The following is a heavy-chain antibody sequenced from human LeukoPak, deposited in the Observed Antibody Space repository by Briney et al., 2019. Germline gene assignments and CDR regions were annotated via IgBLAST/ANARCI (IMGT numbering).Heavy chain of an antibody. CDR2: IYYSGST. D-gene: IGHD3-22*01. J-gene: IGHJ4*02. CDR1: GGSISSSSYY. V-gene: IGHV4-39*02. CDR3: ARDYYDSSLTYFDY. Sequence: SETLSLTCTVSGGSISSSSYYWGWIRQPPGKGLEWIGSIYYSGSTYYNPSLKSRVTISVDTSKNQSSLKLSSVTAADTAVYYCARDYYDSSLTYFDYWGQGTLVTVSS.